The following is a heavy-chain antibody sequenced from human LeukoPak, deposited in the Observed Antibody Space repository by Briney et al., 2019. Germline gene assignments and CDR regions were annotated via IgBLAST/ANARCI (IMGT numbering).Heavy chain of an antibody. CDR3: ARERSCTDGLCYSYFDH. CDR2: IKPDGSEK. V-gene: IGHV3-7*01. D-gene: IGHD2-8*01. J-gene: IGHJ4*02. Sequence: QAGGSLRLSCAASGFTFSSYWMSWVRQAPGRRPEWVANIKPDGSEKYYVDSVKGRFTVSRDNAKNSLFLQMNSLRDEDTAVYYCARERSCTDGLCYSYFDHWGQGTLVTVSS. CDR1: GFTFSSYW.